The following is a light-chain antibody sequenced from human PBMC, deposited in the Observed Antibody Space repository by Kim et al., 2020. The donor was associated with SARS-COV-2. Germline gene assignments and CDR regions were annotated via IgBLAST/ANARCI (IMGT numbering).Light chain of an antibody. CDR2: AVS. V-gene: IGLV2-14*04. J-gene: IGLJ3*02. Sequence: GQWITIPCTGTSRYVGGYNEVSWYQQHPGKAPILMIYAVSKRPSGVSNRFSGSKSGNTASLTISGLQAEDEADYYCTSYTSSNTWVFGGGTQLTVL. CDR1: SRYVGGYNE. CDR3: TSYTSSNTWV.